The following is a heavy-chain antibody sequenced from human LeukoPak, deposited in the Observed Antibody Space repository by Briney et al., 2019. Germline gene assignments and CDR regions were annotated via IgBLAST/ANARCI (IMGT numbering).Heavy chain of an antibody. V-gene: IGHV5-51*01. CDR2: IYPGDSDI. Sequence: GESLQISRKGSGYSFTSYWIGWVRPMPGKGLDWMGTIYPGDSDIRYSPSFQGQVTISADKSISTAYLQWSSLKASDTAMYYCARVDTAMVFYFDYWGQGTLVTVST. CDR3: ARVDTAMVFYFDY. D-gene: IGHD5-18*01. CDR1: GYSFTSYW. J-gene: IGHJ4*02.